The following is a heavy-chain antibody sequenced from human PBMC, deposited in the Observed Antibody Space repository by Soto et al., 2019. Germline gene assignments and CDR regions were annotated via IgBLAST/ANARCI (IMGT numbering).Heavy chain of an antibody. D-gene: IGHD6-13*01. CDR3: ARDRAGALYFDY. Sequence: QVQLQESGPGLVKPSQTLSLTCTVSGGSISSGGYYWSWIRQHPGKGLEWIGYIYYSGSTYYNPSLKSGVTISVATSKNQFSLKLSSVTAADTAVYYCARDRAGALYFDYWGQGTLVTVSS. CDR2: IYYSGST. CDR1: GGSISSGGYY. J-gene: IGHJ4*02. V-gene: IGHV4-31*03.